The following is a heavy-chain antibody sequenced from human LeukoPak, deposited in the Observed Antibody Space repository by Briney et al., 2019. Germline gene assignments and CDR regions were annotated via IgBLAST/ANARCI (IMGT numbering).Heavy chain of an antibody. CDR2: ISSSSSYI. CDR3: ARDRPHDYGDYPEYFQH. CDR1: GFTFSSYS. D-gene: IGHD4-17*01. J-gene: IGHJ1*01. Sequence: PGGSLRLSCAASGFTFSSYSMNWVRQAPGKGLEWVSSISSSSSYIYYADSVKGRFTISRDNAKNSLYLQMNSLRAEDISVHYCARDRPHDYGDYPEYFQHWGQGTLVTVSS. V-gene: IGHV3-21*01.